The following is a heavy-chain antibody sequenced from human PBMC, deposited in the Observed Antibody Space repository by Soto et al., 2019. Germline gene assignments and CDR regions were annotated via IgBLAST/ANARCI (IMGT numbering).Heavy chain of an antibody. J-gene: IGHJ6*02. CDR2: INPNSGGT. CDR1: GYTFTGYY. D-gene: IGHD3-10*01. V-gene: IGHV1-2*04. CDR3: ARERNIPVHYYYGMDV. Sequence: ASVKVSCKASGYTFTGYYMHWVRQAPGQGLEWMGWINPNSGGTNYAQKFQGWVTMTRDTSISTAYMELSRLRSDDTAVYYCARERNIPVHYYYGMDVWGQGTTVTVSS.